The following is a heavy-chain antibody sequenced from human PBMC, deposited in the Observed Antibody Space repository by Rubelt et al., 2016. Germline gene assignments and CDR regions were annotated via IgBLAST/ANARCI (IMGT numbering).Heavy chain of an antibody. J-gene: IGHJ2*01. CDR2: IYYSGRT. CDR1: GDSINSTNYF. D-gene: IGHD3-16*01. V-gene: IGHV4-39*01. Sequence: QLQLQESGPGLVKPSETLSLICIVSGDSINSTNYFWAWIRQPPGKGPEWIGHIYYSGRTYYNPSLRGRVTISVDTSKIQFSLEVTSVTAADTGVYYWARHHWAPTSWYFDLWGRGTLVTVSS. CDR3: ARHHWAPTSWYFDL.